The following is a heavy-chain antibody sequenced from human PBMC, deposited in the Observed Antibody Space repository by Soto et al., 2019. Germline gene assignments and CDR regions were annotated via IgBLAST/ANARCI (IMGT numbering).Heavy chain of an antibody. Sequence: QVHLVESGGGVVQPGRPLRLSCAASGLSFGDDAMHWVRQAPGKGLEWVAVITYDGSTKNYADSVRGRFTISRDNSKSTLYLHMDSLRAEDTAVYYCARGTYRSKTDFDYWGQGTLVTVSS. V-gene: IGHV3-30-3*01. CDR2: ITYDGSTK. J-gene: IGHJ4*02. CDR3: ARGTYRSKTDFDY. D-gene: IGHD6-13*01. CDR1: GLSFGDDA.